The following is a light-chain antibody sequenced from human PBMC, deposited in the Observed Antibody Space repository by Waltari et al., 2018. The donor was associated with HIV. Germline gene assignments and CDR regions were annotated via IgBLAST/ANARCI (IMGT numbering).Light chain of an antibody. CDR2: GNSDGSH. Sequence: QLVLTQSPSASASLGGSVKLTCTLSSGHSTYAIAWHQQQPQKSPRYVMRGNSDGSHSKGDGIPDRFSGSSSGAERYLTISSLQSEDEAEYYCQTWGTGIQVFGGGTKLTVL. J-gene: IGLJ3*02. CDR3: QTWGTGIQV. CDR1: SGHSTYA. V-gene: IGLV4-69*01.